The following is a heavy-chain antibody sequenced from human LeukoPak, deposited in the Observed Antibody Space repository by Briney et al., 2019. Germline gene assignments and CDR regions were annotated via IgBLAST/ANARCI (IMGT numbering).Heavy chain of an antibody. V-gene: IGHV3-73*01. J-gene: IGHJ4*02. CDR1: GFTFSGSA. CDR3: TRPAHGYYYDS. CDR2: IRSKANSYAT. Sequence: AGGSLRLSCAASGFTFSGSAMHWVRQASGKGLEWVGRIRSKANSYATAYAASVKGRFTISRDDSKNTAYLQMNSLKTEDTAVYYCTRPAHGYYYDSWGQGTLVTVSS. D-gene: IGHD3-22*01.